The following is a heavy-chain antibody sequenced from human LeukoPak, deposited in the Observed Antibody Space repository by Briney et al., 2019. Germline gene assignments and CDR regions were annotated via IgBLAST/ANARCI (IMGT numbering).Heavy chain of an antibody. CDR1: GGSFSGYY. V-gene: IGHV4-34*01. J-gene: IGHJ4*02. D-gene: IGHD3-3*01. CDR3: ARGPRITIFGVVITFDY. Sequence: PSETLSLTCAVYGGSFSGYYWSWIRQPPGKGLEWNGEINHSGSTNYNPSLKSRVTISVDTSKNQFSLKLSSVTAADTAVYYCARGPRITIFGVVITFDYWGQGTLVTVSS. CDR2: INHSGST.